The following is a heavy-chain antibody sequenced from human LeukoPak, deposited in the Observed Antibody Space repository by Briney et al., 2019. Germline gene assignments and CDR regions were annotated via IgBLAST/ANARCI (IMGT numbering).Heavy chain of an antibody. CDR1: GFTFSSYG. CDR2: ISYDGSDK. Sequence: PGGSLRLSCAASGFTFSSYGMHWVRQAPGKGLEWVAVISYDGSDKYYADSVKGRFTISRDNSKNTVYLQMNSLRAEDTAVYYCAKRSSLWFGEATYYFDYWGQGTLVTVSS. CDR3: AKRSSLWFGEATYYFDY. D-gene: IGHD3-10*01. V-gene: IGHV3-30*18. J-gene: IGHJ4*02.